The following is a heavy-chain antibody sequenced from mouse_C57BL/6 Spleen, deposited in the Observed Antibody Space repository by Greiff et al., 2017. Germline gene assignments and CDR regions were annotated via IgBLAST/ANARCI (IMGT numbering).Heavy chain of an antibody. CDR2: IYPGDGDT. V-gene: IGHV1-82*01. J-gene: IGHJ2*01. Sequence: VQGVESGPELVKPGASVKISCKASGYAFSSSWMNWVKQRPGKGLEWIGRIYPGDGDTNYNGKFKGKATLTADKSSSTAYMQLSSLTSEDSAVYFCARSYGSSSYYFDYWGQGTTLTVSS. CDR1: GYAFSSSW. CDR3: ARSYGSSSYYFDY. D-gene: IGHD1-1*01.